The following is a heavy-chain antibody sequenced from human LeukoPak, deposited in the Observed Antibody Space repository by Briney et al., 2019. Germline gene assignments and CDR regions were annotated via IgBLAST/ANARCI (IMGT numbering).Heavy chain of an antibody. Sequence: PGGSRGLSCPASGFTFRNAWMSWVRQAPGKGLDWVGRIKNKTDGGTTDYAAPVKGRFTISRDDSKNTLYLQMNSLKTEDTAVYYCTTDGDSSSWYYFDYWGQGTLVTVSS. J-gene: IGHJ4*02. CDR1: GFTFRNAW. V-gene: IGHV3-15*01. CDR2: IKNKTDGGTT. CDR3: TTDGDSSSWYYFDY. D-gene: IGHD6-13*01.